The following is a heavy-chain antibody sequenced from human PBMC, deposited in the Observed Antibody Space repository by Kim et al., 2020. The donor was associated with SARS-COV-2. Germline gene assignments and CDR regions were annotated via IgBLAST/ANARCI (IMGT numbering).Heavy chain of an antibody. V-gene: IGHV4-39*07. CDR2: IHNSGST. J-gene: IGHJ5*02. CDR3: VRDKVMWFGDPTRWFDP. CDR1: GGSINSGTYF. Sequence: SETLSLTCTVSGGSINSGTYFWGWIRQPPGKGLEWIGSIHNSGSTYYNPSLKSRVTMSIDTSKNHFSLKLTSVTAADTAVYYCVRDKVMWFGDPTRWFDPWGQGTLVNVSS. D-gene: IGHD3-10*01.